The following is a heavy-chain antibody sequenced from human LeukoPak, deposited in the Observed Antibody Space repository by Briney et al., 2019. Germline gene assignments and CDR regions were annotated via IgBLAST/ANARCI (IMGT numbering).Heavy chain of an antibody. J-gene: IGHJ4*02. V-gene: IGHV3-74*01. CDR2: INSDGSST. CDR1: GFTFSSYW. Sequence: GGSLRLSCAASGFTFSSYWMHWVRQAPGQGLVWVSRINSDGSSTNYADSVKGRFTISRDNAKNTLYLQMNSLRAEDTAVYYCARELSRYDWNYRDWGQGTLVTVSS. D-gene: IGHD1-7*01. CDR3: ARELSRYDWNYRD.